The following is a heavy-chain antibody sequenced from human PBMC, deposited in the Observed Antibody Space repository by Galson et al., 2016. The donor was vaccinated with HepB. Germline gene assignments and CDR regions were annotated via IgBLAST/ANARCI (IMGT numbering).Heavy chain of an antibody. CDR2: ISSSGTTI. V-gene: IGHV3-48*03. Sequence: SLRLSCAASGFSFSSYAMSWVRQALGKGLEWVSYISSSGTTIYYADSVKGRFTISRDNAKNSLYLQMNSLRAEDTAVYYCAREPVRLDDLLTGPPKNPDYWGQGTLVTVSS. D-gene: IGHD3-9*01. J-gene: IGHJ4*02. CDR1: GFSFSSYA. CDR3: AREPVRLDDLLTGPPKNPDY.